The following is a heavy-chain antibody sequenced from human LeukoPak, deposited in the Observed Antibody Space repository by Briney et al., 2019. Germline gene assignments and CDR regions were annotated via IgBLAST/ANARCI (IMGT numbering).Heavy chain of an antibody. CDR1: GLTDTTHW. Sequence: GESLRLSCIASGLTDTTHWMLWLRQVPGKGLEWVSRISGDGSTTNYADSVKGRFSISRDIAKNTVYLQMGSLGVEDTALYYCVRTTNGSECWGQGTLVTVSS. D-gene: IGHD1-14*01. J-gene: IGHJ4*02. CDR3: VRTTNGSEC. V-gene: IGHV3-74*01. CDR2: ISGDGSTT.